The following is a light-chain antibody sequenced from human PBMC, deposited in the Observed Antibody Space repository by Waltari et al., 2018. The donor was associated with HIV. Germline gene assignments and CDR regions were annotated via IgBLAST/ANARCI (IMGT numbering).Light chain of an antibody. CDR2: KAS. V-gene: IGKV1-5*03. Sequence: DIQMTQSPPTLSASVGNRVTITCRASQSVNSWLAWYQQKPGEAPKLLISKASILENGVPSRFSGSGSGTKVTVTISSLQPDDFATYYCQQYSTYPWMFGQGTRVEIK. CDR1: QSVNSW. CDR3: QQYSTYPWM. J-gene: IGKJ1*01.